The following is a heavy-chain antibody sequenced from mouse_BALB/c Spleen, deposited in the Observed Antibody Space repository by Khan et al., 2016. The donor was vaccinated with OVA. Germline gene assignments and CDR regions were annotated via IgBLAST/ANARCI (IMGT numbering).Heavy chain of an antibody. J-gene: IGHJ3*01. CDR1: GYTFTDYY. D-gene: IGHD1-2*01. CDR3: ARRNYFGYPFAY. V-gene: IGHV1-77*01. Sequence: QVQLKESGAELARPGASVKLSCKAAGYTFTDYYINRVKQRTGQGLEWIGEISPGSGDTYYNEKFKGKATLTADKSSTTAYMQLSSLTSEASAVSICARRNYFGYPFAYRGQGTLVTVSA. CDR2: ISPGSGDT.